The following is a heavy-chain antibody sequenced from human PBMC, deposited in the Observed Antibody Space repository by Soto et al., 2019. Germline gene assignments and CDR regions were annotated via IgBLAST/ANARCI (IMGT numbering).Heavy chain of an antibody. CDR1: GFTFSSSA. V-gene: IGHV3-23*01. D-gene: IGHD3-10*01. Sequence: EVQLLESGGDLVQPGGSLRLSCAASGFTFSSSAMGWVRQAPGKGLEWVSSVSGSGGTTYYADSVKGRFTISRDNSQNTLSLHRNSLTAEDTAVYYCAQMTYFGDAAGGDYWGQGTLVTVSS. J-gene: IGHJ4*02. CDR2: VSGSGGTT. CDR3: AQMTYFGDAAGGDY.